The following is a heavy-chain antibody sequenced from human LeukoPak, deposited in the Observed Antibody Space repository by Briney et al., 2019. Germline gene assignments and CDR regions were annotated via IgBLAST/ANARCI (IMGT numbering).Heavy chain of an antibody. CDR3: ARVEKTGYSSSWYSP. V-gene: IGHV3-64*01. CDR1: GFTFSSYA. CDR2: ISSNGGST. D-gene: IGHD6-13*01. Sequence: PGGSLRLSCAASGFTFSSYAMHWVRQAPGKGLEYVSAISSNGGSTYYANSVKGRFTISRDNSKNTLYLQMGSLRAEDMAVYYCARVEKTGYSSSWYSPWGQGTLVTVSS. J-gene: IGHJ5*02.